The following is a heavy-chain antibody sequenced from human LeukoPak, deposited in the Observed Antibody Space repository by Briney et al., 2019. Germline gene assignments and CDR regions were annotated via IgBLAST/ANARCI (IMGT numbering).Heavy chain of an antibody. CDR1: GFTFSSDG. V-gene: IGHV3-48*04. CDR3: ARGDSGSYYFDY. CDR2: ISIGGSTI. Sequence: PGGSLCLSCAASGFTFSSDGMHWVRQAPGKGLEWVSYISIGGSTIYYADSVKGRFTISRDNAKNSLYLQMNSLRAEDTAVYYCARGDSGSYYFDYWGQGTLVTVSS. D-gene: IGHD1-26*01. J-gene: IGHJ4*02.